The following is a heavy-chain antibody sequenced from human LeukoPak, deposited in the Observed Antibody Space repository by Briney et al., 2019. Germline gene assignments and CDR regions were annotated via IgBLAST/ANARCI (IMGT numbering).Heavy chain of an antibody. CDR2: ISAYNGNT. D-gene: IGHD2-2*01. CDR3: ARAEDLGYCSSTSCPGAFDI. V-gene: IGHV1-18*01. J-gene: IGHJ3*02. Sequence: ASVKVSCKASGYTFTSYGISWVRQAPGQGLEWMGWISAYNGNTNYAQKLQGRVTMTTDTSTSTAYMELRSLRSDDTAVYYCARAEDLGYCSSTSCPGAFDIWGQGTMVTVSS. CDR1: GYTFTSYG.